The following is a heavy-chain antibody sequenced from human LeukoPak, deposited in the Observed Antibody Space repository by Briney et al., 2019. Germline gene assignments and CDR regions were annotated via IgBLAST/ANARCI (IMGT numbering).Heavy chain of an antibody. CDR3: ARVDFRGGYYDILTGYYPNHGMDV. CDR2: ISYDGSNK. J-gene: IGHJ6*02. CDR1: GFTFSSYA. Sequence: PGRSLRLSCAASGFTFSSYAMHWVRQAPGKGLEWVAVISYDGSNKYYADSVKGRFTISRDNSKNTLYLHLNSLRAEDTAVYYCARVDFRGGYYDILTGYYPNHGMDVWGQGTTVTVSS. V-gene: IGHV3-30*14. D-gene: IGHD3-9*01.